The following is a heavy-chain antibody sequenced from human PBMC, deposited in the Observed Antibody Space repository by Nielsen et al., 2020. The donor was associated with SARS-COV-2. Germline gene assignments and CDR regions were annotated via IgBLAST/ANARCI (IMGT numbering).Heavy chain of an antibody. Sequence: SVKVSCKASGYTFTSYDVQWVRQARGQRLEWIGWIIVGSGNTNYAQKFQGRVTMTRDISRSTAYLELSSLRSDDPAVYYCAACHRGVISADYWGQGTLVTVSS. D-gene: IGHD3-10*01. V-gene: IGHV1-58*01. CDR3: AACHRGVISADY. CDR2: IIVGSGNT. J-gene: IGHJ4*02. CDR1: GYTFTSYD.